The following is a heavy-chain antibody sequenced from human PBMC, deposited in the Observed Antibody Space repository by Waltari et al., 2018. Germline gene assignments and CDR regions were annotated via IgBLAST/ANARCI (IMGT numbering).Heavy chain of an antibody. Sequence: QVQLQESGPGLVKPSQTLSLTCTVSGGSISSGTYYWSWIRQPAGKGLEWIGRIYTSGSTNYNPSLKSRVTISVDTSKNQFSLKLSSVTAADTAVYYCARTMVVTPNGASDIWGQGTMVTVSS. CDR1: GGSISSGTYY. V-gene: IGHV4-61*02. D-gene: IGHD2-21*02. J-gene: IGHJ3*02. CDR2: IYTSGST. CDR3: ARTMVVTPNGASDI.